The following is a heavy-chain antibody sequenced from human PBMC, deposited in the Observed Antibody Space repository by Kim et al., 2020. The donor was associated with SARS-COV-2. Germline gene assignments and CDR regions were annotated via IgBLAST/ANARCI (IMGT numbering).Heavy chain of an antibody. V-gene: IGHV5-51*01. CDR3: ARLREEQQLVPYYFDY. J-gene: IGHJ4*02. D-gene: IGHD6-13*01. Sequence: SFQGQVTISADKSISTAYLQWSSLKASDTAMYYCARLREEQQLVPYYFDYWGQGTLVTVSS.